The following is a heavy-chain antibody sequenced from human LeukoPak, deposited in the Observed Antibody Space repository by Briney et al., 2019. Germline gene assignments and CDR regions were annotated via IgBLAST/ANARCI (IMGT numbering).Heavy chain of an antibody. CDR2: IYYSGST. J-gene: IGHJ4*02. CDR3: ARDSHFYDSSGPDY. Sequence: SETLSLTCTVSGGSISSGDYYWSWIRQPPGKGLEGIGYIYYSGSTYYNPSLTSRVTISVDTSKNQFSLKLSSVTAADTAVYYCARDSHFYDSSGPDYWGQGTLVTVSS. D-gene: IGHD3-22*01. V-gene: IGHV4-30-4*01. CDR1: GGSISSGDYY.